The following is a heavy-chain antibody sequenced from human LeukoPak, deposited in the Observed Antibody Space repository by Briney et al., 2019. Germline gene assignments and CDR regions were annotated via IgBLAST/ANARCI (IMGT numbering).Heavy chain of an antibody. CDR1: GGSFSGYY. CDR3: ARVGCSGGSCYRYFDL. Sequence: PSETLSLTCAVYGGSFSGYYWSWIRQPPGKGLEWIGEINHSGSTNYNPSLKSRVTISVDTSKNQFSLKLSSVTAADTAVYYCARVGCSGGSCYRYFDLWGRGTLATVSS. D-gene: IGHD2-15*01. J-gene: IGHJ2*01. CDR2: INHSGST. V-gene: IGHV4-34*01.